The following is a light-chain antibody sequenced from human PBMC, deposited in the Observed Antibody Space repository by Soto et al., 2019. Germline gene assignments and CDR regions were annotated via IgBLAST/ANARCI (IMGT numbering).Light chain of an antibody. V-gene: IGLV2-11*01. J-gene: IGLJ2*01. Sequence: QSALTQPRSVSGSPGQSVTISCTGTSGDVGGYNYVSWYQQHPGKAPKLIIYDVSKRPSGVPDRFSASKSGNTASLTISGLQAEDEADYYCCSYAGSYTFVVFGGGTKLTVL. CDR1: SGDVGGYNY. CDR3: CSYAGSYTFVV. CDR2: DVS.